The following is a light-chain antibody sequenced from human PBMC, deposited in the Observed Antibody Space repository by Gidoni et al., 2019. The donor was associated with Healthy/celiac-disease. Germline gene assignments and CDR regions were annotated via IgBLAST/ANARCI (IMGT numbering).Light chain of an antibody. CDR3: QQYNSYPGT. V-gene: IGKV1-5*03. CDR1: QSISSW. Sequence: DIQMSQSPSTLSASVGDRVTITCRASQSISSWLAWYQQKPGKAPKLLIYKASSLESGVPSRFSGSGSGTEFTLTISSLQPDDFATYYCQQYNSYPGTFGQGTKLEIK. CDR2: KAS. J-gene: IGKJ2*01.